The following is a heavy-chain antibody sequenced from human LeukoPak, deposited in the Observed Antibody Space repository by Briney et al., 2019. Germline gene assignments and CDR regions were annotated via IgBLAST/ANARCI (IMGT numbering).Heavy chain of an antibody. CDR1: AYSISSGYY. D-gene: IGHD3-10*01. CDR3: ARASGSGPYYPLDY. V-gene: IGHV4-38-2*01. Sequence: SETLSLTCAVSAYSISSGYYWGWIRQPPGKGLEWIGSIYHSGSTYYNLSLNSRVTISLDTSKNQFSLKLRSVTAADTAMCYCARASGSGPYYPLDYWGQGTLVTVSS. J-gene: IGHJ4*02. CDR2: IYHSGST.